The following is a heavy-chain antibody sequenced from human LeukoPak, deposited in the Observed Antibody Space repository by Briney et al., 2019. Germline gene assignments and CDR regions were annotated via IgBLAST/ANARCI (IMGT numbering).Heavy chain of an antibody. V-gene: IGHV4-59*08. CDR2: IYYSGST. CDR3: ARGDDYVWGSYRL. J-gene: IGHJ4*02. CDR1: GGSFSGCY. D-gene: IGHD3-16*02. Sequence: SETLSLTCAVYGGSFSGCYWSWIRQPPGKGLEWIGYIYYSGSTNYNPSLKSRVTISVDTSKNQFSLKLSSVTAADTAVYYCARGDDYVWGSYRLWGQGTLVTVSS.